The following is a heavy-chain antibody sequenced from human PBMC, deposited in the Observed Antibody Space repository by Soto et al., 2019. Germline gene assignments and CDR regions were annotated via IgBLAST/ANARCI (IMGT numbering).Heavy chain of an antibody. CDR2: IDWDDDK. D-gene: IGHD2-15*01. CDR3: ARMFHCSGGTCPFDY. V-gene: IGHV2-70*04. CDR1: GFSLSTSGMR. Sequence: SGPTLVNPTQTLTLTCTFSGFSLSTSGMRVSWIRQPPGKALEWLARIDWDDDKFYNTSLKTRITISKDSSKNQVVLTMTNMDAVDTATYYCARMFHCSGGTCPFDYWGQGALVTVSS. J-gene: IGHJ4*02.